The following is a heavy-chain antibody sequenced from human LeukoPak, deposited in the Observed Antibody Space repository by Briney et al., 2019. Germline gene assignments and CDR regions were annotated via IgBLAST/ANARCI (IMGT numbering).Heavy chain of an antibody. CDR1: GYSFNDKY. D-gene: IGHD3-10*01. V-gene: IGHV1-2*02. Sequence: ASVKVSCKASGYSFNDKYLHWVRQAPGQGLEWMGSINPNSGGTNYAQNFQGRVTMTRDTSTSTAYMELRSLRFDDTAVYYCARIMVRGLDFDYWGQGTLVTVSS. CDR3: ARIMVRGLDFDY. J-gene: IGHJ4*02. CDR2: INPNSGGT.